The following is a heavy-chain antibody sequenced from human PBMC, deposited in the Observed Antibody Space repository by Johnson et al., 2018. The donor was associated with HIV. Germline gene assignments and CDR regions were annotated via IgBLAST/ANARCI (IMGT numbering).Heavy chain of an antibody. D-gene: IGHD3-10*01. CDR1: GFTVSSNY. J-gene: IGHJ3*02. CDR2: IYSGGST. V-gene: IGHV3-53*01. CDR3: AREYYGSGSDAFDI. Sequence: VQLVESGGGLIQPGGSLRLSCAASGFTVSSNYMSWVRQAPGKGLEWVSVIYSGGSTYYADSVKGRFTISRDNSKNTLYLQMNSLRTEDTAVYCCAREYYGSGSDAFDIWGQGKWSPSLQ.